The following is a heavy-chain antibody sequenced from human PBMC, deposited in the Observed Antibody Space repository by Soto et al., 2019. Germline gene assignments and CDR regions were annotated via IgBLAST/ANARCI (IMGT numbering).Heavy chain of an antibody. Sequence: QVQLVQSGAEVKKPGASVKVSCKASGYTFSSYGISWVRQAPGQGLEWMGWISAYNGNTNYAQKLQGRVTMTTDTSTSTAYMELRSLRSDDTAVYYCARVPHIRGQLAPFDYWGQGTLVTVSS. CDR3: ARVPHIRGQLAPFDY. CDR1: GYTFSSYG. D-gene: IGHD6-6*01. V-gene: IGHV1-18*01. J-gene: IGHJ4*02. CDR2: ISAYNGNT.